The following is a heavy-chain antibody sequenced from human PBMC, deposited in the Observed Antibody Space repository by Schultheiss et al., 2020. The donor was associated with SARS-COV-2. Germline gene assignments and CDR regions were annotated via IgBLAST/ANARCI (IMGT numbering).Heavy chain of an antibody. CDR2: IWYDGSNK. Sequence: GGSLRLSCAASGFTFSRYGMHWVRQAPGKGLEWVAVIWYDGSNKYYTDSVKGRFTISRDDSKNTVYLQMNSLRAEDTAIYYCAIYLGSNADYWGPGTLVTVSS. J-gene: IGHJ4*02. D-gene: IGHD4/OR15-4a*01. CDR3: AIYLGSNADY. V-gene: IGHV3-33*01. CDR1: GFTFSRYG.